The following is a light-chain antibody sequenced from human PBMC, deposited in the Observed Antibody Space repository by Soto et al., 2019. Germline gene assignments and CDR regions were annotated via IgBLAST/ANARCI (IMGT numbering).Light chain of an antibody. CDR2: DVY. CDR3: SSYAVNNKVI. Sequence: QSALTQPPSASGSLGQSVTISCTGTRSDIGGYNYVSWYLQYPGKARKLMIYDVYKRPSGVPDRFSGSKSGNTASLTVSVLQAEDEADYYCSSYAVNNKVIFGGGTKVTVL. J-gene: IGLJ2*01. V-gene: IGLV2-8*01. CDR1: RSDIGGYNY.